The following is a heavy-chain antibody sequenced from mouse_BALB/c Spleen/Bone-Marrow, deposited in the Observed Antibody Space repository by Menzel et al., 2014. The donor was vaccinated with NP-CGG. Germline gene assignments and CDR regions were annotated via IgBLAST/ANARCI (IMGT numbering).Heavy chain of an antibody. J-gene: IGHJ2*01. V-gene: IGHV3-5*02. CDR1: GISITTGNYR. CDR3: ARGATITTGYFDY. Sequence: EVQLQQSGPGLVKPSQPVSLTCTVTGISITTGNYRWSWIRQFPGNKLEWIGYIYYSGTITYNPSLTSRTTITRDTSKNQFFLEMNSLTAEDTATYYCARGATITTGYFDYWGQGTTLTVSS. CDR2: IYYSGTI. D-gene: IGHD2-4*01.